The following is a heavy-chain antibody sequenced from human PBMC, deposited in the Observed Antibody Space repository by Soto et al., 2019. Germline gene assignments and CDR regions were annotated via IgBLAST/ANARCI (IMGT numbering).Heavy chain of an antibody. J-gene: IGHJ4*02. V-gene: IGHV1-69*13. Sequence: SVNVSCKTSGYGNTIYGISWVRQAPGQGLEWMGGIIPIFGTANYAQKFQGRVTITADESTSTAYMELSSLRSEDTAVYYCARDSGRSTDYWGQGTLVTVSS. D-gene: IGHD2-15*01. CDR2: IIPIFGTA. CDR1: GYGNTIYG. CDR3: ARDSGRSTDY.